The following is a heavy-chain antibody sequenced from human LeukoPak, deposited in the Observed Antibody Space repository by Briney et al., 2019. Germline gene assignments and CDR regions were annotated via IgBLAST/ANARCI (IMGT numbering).Heavy chain of an antibody. V-gene: IGHV4-59*01. CDR3: ARSYSNTGYYYYGMDV. CDR2: IYYSGTS. Sequence: SETLSLTCTVSGGSISGYYWSWIRQPPWEGLEWIAYIYYSGTSNYNPSLKSLATISLDTSKNQFSLRMSSVTAADTAVYYCARSYSNTGYYYYGMDVWGQGTPVTVYS. J-gene: IGHJ6*02. D-gene: IGHD3-9*01. CDR1: GGSISGYY.